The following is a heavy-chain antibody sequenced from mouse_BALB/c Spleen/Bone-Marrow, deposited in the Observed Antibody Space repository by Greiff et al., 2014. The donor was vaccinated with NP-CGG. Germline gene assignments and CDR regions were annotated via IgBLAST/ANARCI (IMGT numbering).Heavy chain of an antibody. CDR3: ARWKIRLAMDY. V-gene: IGHV14-3*02. CDR2: IDPADGST. Sequence: EVQLVESGAELVKPGASVKLSCTASGFNIKDTYMHWVKQRPEQGLEWIGRIDPADGSTKYDPKFQGKATITADTSSNTAYLQLSRLTSEDTAIYFGARWKIRLAMDYGGQGTSATATS. D-gene: IGHD2-12*01. J-gene: IGHJ4*01. CDR1: GFNIKDTY.